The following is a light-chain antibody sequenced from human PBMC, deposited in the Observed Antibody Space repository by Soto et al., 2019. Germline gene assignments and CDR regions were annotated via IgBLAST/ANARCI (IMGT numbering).Light chain of an antibody. CDR2: ENN. CDR3: GTWDSSLSGGV. V-gene: IGLV1-51*02. CDR1: SSNIGNNY. Sequence: QSVLTQPPSVSAAPGQKVTISCSGSSSNIGNNYVSWYQQLPGTAPKLLIYENNKRPPGIPDRFSGSKSGTSATLGITGLQTGDEADYYCGTWDSSLSGGVFGTGTKVTVL. J-gene: IGLJ1*01.